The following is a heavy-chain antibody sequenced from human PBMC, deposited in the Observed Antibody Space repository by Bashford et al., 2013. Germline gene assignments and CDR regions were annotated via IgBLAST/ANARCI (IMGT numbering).Heavy chain of an antibody. CDR3: ARDEGQWLTEYFQH. D-gene: IGHD6-19*01. CDR1: GYTFTGYY. CDR2: INPNSGGT. Sequence: ASVKVSCEASGYTFTGYYMHWVRQAPGQGLEWMGWINPNSGGTNYAQKFQGRVTMTRDTSISTGYMELSRLRSDDTAVYYCARDEGQWLTEYFQHWGQGTLVTVSS. V-gene: IGHV1-2*02. J-gene: IGHJ1*01.